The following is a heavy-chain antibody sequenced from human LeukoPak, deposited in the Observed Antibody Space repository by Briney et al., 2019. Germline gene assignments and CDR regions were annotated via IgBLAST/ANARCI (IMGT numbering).Heavy chain of an antibody. D-gene: IGHD1-26*01. CDR3: AKDYFKFISGIVGATTFDY. J-gene: IGHJ4*02. Sequence: GGSLRLSCAASGFTFSSYAMSWVRQAPGKGLEWVSAISGSGGSTYYADSVKGRFTISRDNSKNTLYLQMNSLRAEDTAVYYCAKDYFKFISGIVGATTFDYWGQGTLVTVSS. CDR2: ISGSGGST. V-gene: IGHV3-23*01. CDR1: GFTFSSYA.